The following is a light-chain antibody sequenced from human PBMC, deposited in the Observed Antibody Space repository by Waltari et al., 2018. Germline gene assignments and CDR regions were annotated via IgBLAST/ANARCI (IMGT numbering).Light chain of an antibody. V-gene: IGLV7-43*01. J-gene: IGLJ1*01. CDR1: TGVVTSGYF. Sequence: QTVVTQEPSLTVSPGGTVTLTCASSTGVVTSGYFPTWFQQKPGQPPRSLIYRIDNKPTWIPARFSGSLIGGKAALTLAGVQPEDEADYYCLLFYNGAYVFGSGTKVTVL. CDR2: RID. CDR3: LLFYNGAYV.